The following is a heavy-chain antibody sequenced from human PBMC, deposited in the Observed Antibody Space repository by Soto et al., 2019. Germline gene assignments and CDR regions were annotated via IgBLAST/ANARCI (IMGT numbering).Heavy chain of an antibody. D-gene: IGHD2-15*01. CDR3: ARPTGGRGYYYGMDV. V-gene: IGHV1-69*12. J-gene: IGHJ6*02. CDR1: GGTFSSYA. CDR2: IIPIFGTA. Sequence: QVQLVQSGAEVKKPGSSVKVSCKASGGTFSSYAISWVRQAPGQGLEWMGGIIPIFGTANYAQKFQGRVKITADEYKSTAYMELSRLRSEDTAVYYCARPTGGRGYYYGMDVWGQGTTVTVSS.